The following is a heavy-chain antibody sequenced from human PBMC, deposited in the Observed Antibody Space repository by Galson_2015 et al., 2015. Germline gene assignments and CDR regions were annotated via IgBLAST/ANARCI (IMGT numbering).Heavy chain of an antibody. CDR3: ARVPTGYSSIWYYFDY. V-gene: IGHV1-3*01. Sequence: SVKVSCKASGYTFTSYAMHWVRQAPGQRLEWMGWINAGNGNTKYSQKFQGRVTITRDTSASTAYMELSSLRSEDTAVYYCARVPTGYSSIWYYFDYWGQGTLVTVSS. D-gene: IGHD6-13*01. CDR1: GYTFTSYA. J-gene: IGHJ4*02. CDR2: INAGNGNT.